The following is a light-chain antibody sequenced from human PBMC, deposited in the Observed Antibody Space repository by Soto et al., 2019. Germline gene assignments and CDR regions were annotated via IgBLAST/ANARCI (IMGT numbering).Light chain of an antibody. Sequence: DIQVTQPPSTLSASVGDRVTITCRASQSISSRLAWYQQKPGKAPKLLIYKASSLESGVPSRFSGSGSGTEFTLTISSLQPDDFATYYCQQYNSYSWTFAQGTKV. CDR1: QSISSR. V-gene: IGKV1-5*03. CDR2: KAS. CDR3: QQYNSYSWT. J-gene: IGKJ1*01.